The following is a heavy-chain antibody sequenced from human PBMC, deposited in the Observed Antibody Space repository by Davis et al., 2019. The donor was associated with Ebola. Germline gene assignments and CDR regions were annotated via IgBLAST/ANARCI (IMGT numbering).Heavy chain of an antibody. CDR3: MTDPNWRSGS. Sequence: PGGSLRLSCAASAFTLRNFGMHWVRQAPGKGPEWVAAINPDGSGRSYVASGRGRFTISRDNARNSLYLQMNTLRAEDTAVYYCMTDPNWRSGSWGQGTLVIVSS. D-gene: IGHD1-20*01. CDR1: AFTLRNFG. J-gene: IGHJ4*02. V-gene: IGHV3-7*04. CDR2: INPDGSGR.